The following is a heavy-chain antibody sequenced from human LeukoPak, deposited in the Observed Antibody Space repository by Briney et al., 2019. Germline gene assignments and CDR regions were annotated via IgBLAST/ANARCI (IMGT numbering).Heavy chain of an antibody. J-gene: IGHJ6*02. CDR2: IKPNSGGT. Sequence: ASVKVSCKASGYTFTDYYIHWVRQAPGQGLEWMGWIKPNSGGTNYAQKFQGRVTMTRDTSISTAYMELSRLTSDDTAVYYCARVRRLWFGEYSYYGMDVWGQGTTVTVSS. D-gene: IGHD3-10*01. V-gene: IGHV1-2*02. CDR3: ARVRRLWFGEYSYYGMDV. CDR1: GYTFTDYY.